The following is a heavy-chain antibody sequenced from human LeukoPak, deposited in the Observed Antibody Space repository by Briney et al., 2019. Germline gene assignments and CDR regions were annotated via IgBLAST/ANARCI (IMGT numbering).Heavy chain of an antibody. Sequence: SETLSLTCTVSGGSISGYYWSWLRQPPGKGLEWIGYIYYSGSSKYNPSLKSRVTISVDTSKNHFSLKLNSVTAADTAVYYCARDGGYGSGSALWGQGTLITVSS. CDR3: ARDGGYGSGSAL. J-gene: IGHJ4*02. CDR2: IYYSGSS. D-gene: IGHD3-10*01. CDR1: GGSISGYY. V-gene: IGHV4-59*01.